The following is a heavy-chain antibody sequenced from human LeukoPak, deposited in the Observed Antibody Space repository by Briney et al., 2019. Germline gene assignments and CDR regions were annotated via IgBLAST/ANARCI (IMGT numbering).Heavy chain of an antibody. V-gene: IGHV4-59*01. CDR3: ARDLSTMVRGYFDY. J-gene: IGHJ4*02. Sequence: PSETLSLTCTVSGGSISSYYWSWIRQPPGKGLEWIGYVYYSGSTNYNPSLRGRVTISVDTSKNQLSLRLSSVTAADTAVYFCARDLSTMVRGYFDYWGQGTLVTVSS. CDR2: VYYSGST. CDR1: GGSISSYY. D-gene: IGHD3-10*01.